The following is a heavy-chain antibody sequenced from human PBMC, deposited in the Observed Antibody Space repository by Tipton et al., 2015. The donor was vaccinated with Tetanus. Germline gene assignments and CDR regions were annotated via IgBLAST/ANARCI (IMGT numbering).Heavy chain of an antibody. J-gene: IGHJ4*02. CDR2: LSHNGGNI. V-gene: IGHV3-23*01. CDR3: EAQRTSEDF. Sequence: GPLRLSCVASGFTFSHFAVSWVRRAPGRGLEWVSSLSHNGGNIYYADFARGRFTISRDNSKNTLFLQMDDLRAEDTAIYYCEAQRTSEDFWGQGTLVTASS. CDR1: GFTFSHFA. D-gene: IGHD1-14*01.